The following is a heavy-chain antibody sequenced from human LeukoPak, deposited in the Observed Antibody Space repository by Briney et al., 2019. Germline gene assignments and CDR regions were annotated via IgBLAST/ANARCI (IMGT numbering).Heavy chain of an antibody. CDR3: ARGGKLEPTAMAS. D-gene: IGHD5-18*01. V-gene: IGHV3-21*01. CDR1: GFTFRSYS. CDR2: ISSSSSYI. J-gene: IGHJ5*02. Sequence: GGSLRLSCAASGFTFRSYSMNWVRQAPGKGLEWVSSISSSSSYIYYADSVKGRFTISRDNARNSLYLQMNSLRVEDTAIYYCARGGKLEPTAMASWGQGSLVVVSS.